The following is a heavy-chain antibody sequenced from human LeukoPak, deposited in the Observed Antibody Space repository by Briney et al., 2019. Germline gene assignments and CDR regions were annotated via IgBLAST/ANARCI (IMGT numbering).Heavy chain of an antibody. J-gene: IGHJ4*02. CDR3: TKSLSEFDY. Sequence: GGSLRLSCAASGFTFSSYAMNWVRQAPGKGLGWVSTISNSAATTYYADSVKGRFTISRDNSKNTLYLQMNSLRAEDTAVYYCTKSLSEFDYWGQGTLVTVSS. CDR1: GFTFSSYA. V-gene: IGHV3-23*01. CDR2: ISNSAATT.